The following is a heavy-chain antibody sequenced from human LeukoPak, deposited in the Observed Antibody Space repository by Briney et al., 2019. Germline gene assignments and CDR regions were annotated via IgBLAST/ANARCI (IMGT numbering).Heavy chain of an antibody. V-gene: IGHV3-23*01. D-gene: IGHD6-13*01. CDR2: ISGSGGST. CDR1: GFAFSSYA. J-gene: IGHJ4*02. Sequence: PGGSLRLSCAASGFAFSSYAMSWVRQAPGKGLEWVSAISGSGGSTYYADSVKGRFTISRDNSKNTLYLQMNSLRAEDTAVYYCAKDKEVKSIAAAGLDYWGQGTLVTVSS. CDR3: AKDKEVKSIAAAGLDY.